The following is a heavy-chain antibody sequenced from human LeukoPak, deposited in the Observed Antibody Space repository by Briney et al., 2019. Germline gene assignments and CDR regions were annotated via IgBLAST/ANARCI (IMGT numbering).Heavy chain of an antibody. D-gene: IGHD1-26*01. V-gene: IGHV4-61*02. J-gene: IGHJ5*02. Sequence: PSETLSLTCTVSGGSISSGSYYWSWIRQPAGKGLEWIGRIYTSGSTNYNPSLKSRVTISVDTSKNQFSLKLSSVTAADTAVYYCARDAGGSYPNWFDPWGQGTLVTVSS. CDR2: IYTSGST. CDR3: ARDAGGSYPNWFDP. CDR1: GGSISSGSYY.